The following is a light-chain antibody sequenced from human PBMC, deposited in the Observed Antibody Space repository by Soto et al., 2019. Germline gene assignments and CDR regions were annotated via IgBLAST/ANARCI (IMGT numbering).Light chain of an antibody. CDR1: QSVSSN. J-gene: IGKJ3*01. CDR2: GAS. V-gene: IGKV3-15*01. Sequence: EIVMTQSPATLSVSPGERATLSCRASQSVSSNLAWYQHKPVQAPRLLIYGASTRATGIPARFSRSGSGTDFMLTIISLLSEDFTVYFCHKYHNWPFTFRPGTKVHIK. CDR3: HKYHNWPFT.